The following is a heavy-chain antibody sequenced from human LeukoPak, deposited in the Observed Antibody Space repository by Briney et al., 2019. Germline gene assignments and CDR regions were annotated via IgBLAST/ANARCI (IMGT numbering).Heavy chain of an antibody. CDR2: IDHSGGT. D-gene: IGHD5-18*01. CDR1: GGPISSIDYY. J-gene: IGHJ4*02. CDR3: ARRSNRGPYSYITNDY. Sequence: IPSETLSLTCTVAGGPISSIDYYWGWIRQPPGKWLEWIGCIDHSGGTYYNPSLKSRVTISADTSNNPFSLNLSSVTAADTAVYYCARRSNRGPYSYITNDYWGQGILVTVSS. V-gene: IGHV4-39*01.